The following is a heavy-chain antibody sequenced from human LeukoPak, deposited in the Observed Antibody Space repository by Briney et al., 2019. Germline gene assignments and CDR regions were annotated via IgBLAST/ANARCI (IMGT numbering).Heavy chain of an antibody. CDR1: GFTFSSYA. CDR2: IKQDGSEK. V-gene: IGHV3-7*01. D-gene: IGHD3-10*01. J-gene: IGHJ4*02. Sequence: GGSLRLSCAASGFTFSSYAMSWVRQAPGKGLEWVANIKQDGSEKYYVDSVKGRFTISRDNAKNSLYLQMNSLRAEDTAVYYCARVNYYGSGSYSDWGQGTLVTVSS. CDR3: ARVNYYGSGSYSD.